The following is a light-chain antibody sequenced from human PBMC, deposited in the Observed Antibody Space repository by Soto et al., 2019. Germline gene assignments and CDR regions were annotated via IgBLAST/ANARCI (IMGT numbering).Light chain of an antibody. CDR3: EQYNNWPWT. Sequence: EIVMTQSPATLSVSPGERATLSCRASQSISNNVAWYQQKPGQAPRLLIYAASTRAIAIPARFSGSGSGTEFTLTISSLQSEDIALYYCEQYNNWPWTFGQGTEVEIK. J-gene: IGKJ1*01. V-gene: IGKV3-15*01. CDR2: AAS. CDR1: QSISNN.